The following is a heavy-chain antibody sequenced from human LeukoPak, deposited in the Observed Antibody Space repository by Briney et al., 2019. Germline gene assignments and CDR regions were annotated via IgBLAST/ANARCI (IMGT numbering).Heavy chain of an antibody. D-gene: IGHD3-10*01. CDR3: VTGYYGSGSYYLNYYYGMDV. Sequence: GGSLRLSCAASGFTFSSYATHWVRQAPGKGLEWVAVTSYDGSNKYYADSVKGRFTISRDNSKNTLYLQMNSLRAEDTAVYYCVTGYYGSGSYYLNYYYGMDVWGQGTTVTVSS. V-gene: IGHV3-30-3*01. CDR2: TSYDGSNK. CDR1: GFTFSSYA. J-gene: IGHJ6*02.